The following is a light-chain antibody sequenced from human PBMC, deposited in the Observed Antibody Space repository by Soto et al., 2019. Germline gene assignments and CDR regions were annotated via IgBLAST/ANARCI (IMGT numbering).Light chain of an antibody. J-gene: IGLJ1*01. CDR3: SSYAGSNIYV. CDR2: EVS. CDR1: TSDVGGYKY. Sequence: QSALTQPPSASGSPGQSVTISCTGTTSDVGGYKYVSWYQQHPGKPPKLMIYEVSKRPSGVPDRFSGSKSGNTASLTVSGLQAEDEADYYCSSYAGSNIYVFGTGTKLTVL. V-gene: IGLV2-8*01.